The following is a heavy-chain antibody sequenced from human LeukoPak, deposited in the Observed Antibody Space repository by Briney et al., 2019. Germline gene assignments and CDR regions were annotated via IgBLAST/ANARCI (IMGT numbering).Heavy chain of an antibody. CDR3: ARDLRSSWYRYFDY. D-gene: IGHD6-13*01. CDR1: GFTFSSYW. CDR2: IKQDGSEK. Sequence: GGSLRLSCAASGFTFSSYWMSWVRQAPGKGLEWVANIKQDGSEKYYVDSVKGRFTISRDNAKNSLYLQMNSLRAEDTAVYYCARDLRSSWYRYFDYWGQGTLVTVSS. V-gene: IGHV3-7*01. J-gene: IGHJ4*02.